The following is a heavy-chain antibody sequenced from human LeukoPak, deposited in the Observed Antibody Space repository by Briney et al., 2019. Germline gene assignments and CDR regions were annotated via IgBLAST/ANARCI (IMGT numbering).Heavy chain of an antibody. CDR1: GYTFTSYG. V-gene: IGHV1-18*01. D-gene: IGHD3-10*01. CDR3: ARDRHESAYYYGSGSPSHDDAFDI. Sequence: GASVKVSCKASGYTFTSYGISWVRQAPGQGLEWMGWISAYNGNTNYAQKLQGRVTMTTDTSTSTAYMELRSLRPDDTAVYYCARDRHESAYYYGSGSPSHDDAFDIWGQGTMVTVSS. CDR2: ISAYNGNT. J-gene: IGHJ3*02.